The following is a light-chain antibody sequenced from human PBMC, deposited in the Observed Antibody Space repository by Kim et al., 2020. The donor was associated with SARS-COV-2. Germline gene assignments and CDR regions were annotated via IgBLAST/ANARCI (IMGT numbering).Light chain of an antibody. CDR3: QAWDSSHVL. Sequence: SYELTQPPSVSVSPGQTATMACSGDNLGDKYVCWYQQRPGQSPVLVIYQDSKRSSGIPERFFGSNSGNTATLTISGTQAIDEADYYCQAWDSSHVLFGGG. J-gene: IGLJ2*01. V-gene: IGLV3-1*01. CDR2: QDS. CDR1: NLGDKY.